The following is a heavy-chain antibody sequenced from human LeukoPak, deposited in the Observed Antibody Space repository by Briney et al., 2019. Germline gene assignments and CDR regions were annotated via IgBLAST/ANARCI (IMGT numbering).Heavy chain of an antibody. D-gene: IGHD2-2*01. CDR3: AKEEVPNDY. V-gene: IGHV3-23*01. CDR2: ISRMGVTT. J-gene: IGHJ4*02. Sequence: GGSLRPSCAVFGLTLNSNAMCWVRQAPGKGLDWVSGISRMGVTTYYADSVKGRSTTSRDTSKNTLYLQMNTLRPEDTAVYYCAKEEVPNDYWGEGTLVTVSS. CDR1: GLTLNSNA.